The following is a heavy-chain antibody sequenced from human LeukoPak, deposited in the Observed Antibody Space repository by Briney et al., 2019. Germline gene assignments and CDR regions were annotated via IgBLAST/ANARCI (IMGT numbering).Heavy chain of an antibody. J-gene: IGHJ4*02. CDR1: GFTFSSYG. CDR3: AKIPEEGSYGYSVDY. V-gene: IGHV3-30*18. CDR2: ISYDGSNK. Sequence: GGSLRLSCAASGFTFSSYGMHWVRQAPGKGLEWVAVISYDGSNKYYADSVKGRFTISRDNSKNTLYLQMNGLRAEDTAVYYCAKIPEEGSYGYSVDYWGQGTLVTVSS. D-gene: IGHD5-18*01.